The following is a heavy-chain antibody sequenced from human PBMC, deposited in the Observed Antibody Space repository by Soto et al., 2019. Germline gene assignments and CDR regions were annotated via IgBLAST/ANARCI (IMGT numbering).Heavy chain of an antibody. Sequence: GGSLRLSCAASGFTFSSYTMSWVRQAPGKGLEWVAVISYDGSNKYYADSVKGRFTISRDNSKNTLYLQMNSLRAEDTAVYYCAVGYYDSSGYEPDYWGQGTLVTVSS. J-gene: IGHJ4*02. CDR3: AVGYYDSSGYEPDY. D-gene: IGHD3-22*01. V-gene: IGHV3-30*03. CDR2: ISYDGSNK. CDR1: GFTFSSYT.